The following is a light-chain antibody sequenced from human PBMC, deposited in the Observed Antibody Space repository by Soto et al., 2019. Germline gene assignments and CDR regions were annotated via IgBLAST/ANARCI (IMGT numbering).Light chain of an antibody. V-gene: IGKV3-15*01. CDR1: QSVSSN. J-gene: IGKJ4*01. Sequence: VMRQSPATLSVSPGERVTLSCRASQSVSSNLAWYQRKPGQAPRLLIYGASTRATGIPARFSGSGSGTEFTLTISSLQSEDFAVYYCQQYNNWPPLTFGGGTKVEIK. CDR2: GAS. CDR3: QQYNNWPPLT.